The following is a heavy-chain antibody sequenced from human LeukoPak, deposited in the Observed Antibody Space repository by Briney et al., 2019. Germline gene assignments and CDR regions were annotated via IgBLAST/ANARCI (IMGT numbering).Heavy chain of an antibody. D-gene: IGHD3-22*01. V-gene: IGHV1-69*01. CDR2: IIPIFGTA. Sequence: SVKVSCKASGGTFSSYAISWVRQAPGQGLEWMGGIIPIFGTANYAQKFQGRVTITADESTSTAYMELSSLRSEDTAVYYCASGNYYDSSGYYPEDYWGQGTLVTVSS. CDR1: GGTFSSYA. CDR3: ASGNYYDSSGYYPEDY. J-gene: IGHJ4*02.